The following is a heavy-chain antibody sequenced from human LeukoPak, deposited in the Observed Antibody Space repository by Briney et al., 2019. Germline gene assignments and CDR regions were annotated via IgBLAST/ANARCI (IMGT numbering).Heavy chain of an antibody. J-gene: IGHJ6*03. CDR2: ISSSSSYI. V-gene: IGHV3-21*01. CDR3: AKDYYDSSAPYHYYYYMDV. Sequence: GGSLRLSCAASGFTFSSYSMNWVRQAPGKGLEWVSSISSSSSYIYYADSVKGRFTISRDNAKNSLYLQMNSLRAEDTAVYYCAKDYYDSSAPYHYYYYMDVWGKGTTVTISS. D-gene: IGHD3-22*01. CDR1: GFTFSSYS.